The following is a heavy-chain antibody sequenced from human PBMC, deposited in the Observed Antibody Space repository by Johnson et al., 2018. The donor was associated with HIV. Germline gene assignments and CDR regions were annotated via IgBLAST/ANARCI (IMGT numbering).Heavy chain of an antibody. V-gene: IGHV3-66*01. CDR3: ARTLDSSCWYVGDAFDI. CDR1: GFTVSSNY. D-gene: IGHD6-19*01. J-gene: IGHJ3*02. Sequence: VQLVESGGGLVQPGGSLRLSCAASGFTVSSNYMSWVRQAPGKGLEWVSVIYSGGSTYYADSVKGRFTISRDNSKNTLYLQMSSLRAEDTAVYYCARTLDSSCWYVGDAFDIWGQGTMVTVSS. CDR2: IYSGGST.